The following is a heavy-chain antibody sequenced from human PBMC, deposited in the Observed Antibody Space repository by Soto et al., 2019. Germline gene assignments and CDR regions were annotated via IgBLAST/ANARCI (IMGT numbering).Heavy chain of an antibody. J-gene: IGHJ3*02. CDR2: IIPIFGTA. V-gene: IGHV1-69*01. CDR1: GGTFSSYA. Sequence: QVQLVQSGAEVKKPGSSVKVSCKASGGTFSSYAISWVRQAPGQGLEWMGGIIPIFGTANYAQKFQGRVTITADESMSTAYMELSSLRSEDTAVYYCARSYYYDSSGYYYLSNDAFDIWGQGTMVTVSS. CDR3: ARSYYYDSSGYYYLSNDAFDI. D-gene: IGHD3-22*01.